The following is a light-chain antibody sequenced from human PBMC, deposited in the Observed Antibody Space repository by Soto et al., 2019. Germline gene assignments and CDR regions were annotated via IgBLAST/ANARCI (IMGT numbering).Light chain of an antibody. CDR3: QQYNNWPLT. CDR2: EAS. V-gene: IGKV3-15*01. Sequence: EIAMTQSPASLCVCPGEGATLXCRASQSVVSTMAWYQQKPGQARRPLTYEASTRANGIPARFSGSGSGTEFTLTVNSLQSEDFAVYYCQQYNNWPLTFGGGTKVDIK. CDR1: QSVVST. J-gene: IGKJ4*01.